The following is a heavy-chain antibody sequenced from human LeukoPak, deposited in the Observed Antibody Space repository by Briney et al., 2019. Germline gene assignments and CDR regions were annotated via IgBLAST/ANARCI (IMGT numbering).Heavy chain of an antibody. CDR1: GGSFSGYY. Sequence: PSETLSLTCAVYGGSFSGYYWSWIRQPPGKGLEWIGEINHSGSTNYNPSLKSRVTISVDTSKNQFSLKLSSVTAADTAVYYCALGYCSSTNCVRAFDIWGQGTMVTVSS. CDR2: INHSGST. CDR3: ALGYCSSTNCVRAFDI. J-gene: IGHJ3*02. V-gene: IGHV4-34*01. D-gene: IGHD2-2*01.